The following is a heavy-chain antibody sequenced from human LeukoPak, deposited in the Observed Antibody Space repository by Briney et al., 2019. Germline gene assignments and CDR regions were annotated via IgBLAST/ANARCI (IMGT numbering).Heavy chain of an antibody. CDR2: ISASGVNT. D-gene: IGHD2-15*01. CDR1: GGSISSSSYY. CDR3: AKKMLVVEVGNYFDY. V-gene: IGHV3-23*01. Sequence: ETLSLTCTVSGGSISSSSYYWGWIRQPPGKGLEWVSAISASGVNTYYADSVKGRFTISRDNSKNTLYLQMNSLSPEDTAVYYCAKKMLVVEVGNYFDYWGQGTLVTVSS. J-gene: IGHJ4*02.